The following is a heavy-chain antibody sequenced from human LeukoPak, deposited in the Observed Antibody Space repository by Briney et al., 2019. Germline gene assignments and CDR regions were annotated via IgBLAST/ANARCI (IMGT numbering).Heavy chain of an antibody. Sequence: GGSLRLSCAVSGFTVGTYYMSWVRQAPGKGLEGVAVISYDGSNKYYGDSVKGLFTIFRDNSKNTLYLQMNSLRAEDTAVYYCARGHDILTGYLESHFDYWGQGTLVTVSS. V-gene: IGHV3-30*03. CDR3: ARGHDILTGYLESHFDY. J-gene: IGHJ4*02. CDR2: ISYDGSNK. CDR1: GFTVGTYY. D-gene: IGHD3-9*01.